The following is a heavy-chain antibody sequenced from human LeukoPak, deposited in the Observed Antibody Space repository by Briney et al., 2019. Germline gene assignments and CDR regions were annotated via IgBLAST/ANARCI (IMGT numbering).Heavy chain of an antibody. J-gene: IGHJ4*02. Sequence: SETLSLTCTVSGGSISSSSYYWGWIRQPPGKGLEWIGSIYYSGSTYYNPSLKSRVTISVDTSKNQFSLKLSSVTAADTAVYYCAREGEQWLVQGWGQGTLVTVSS. CDR1: GGSISSSSYY. D-gene: IGHD6-19*01. V-gene: IGHV4-39*07. CDR2: IYYSGST. CDR3: AREGEQWLVQG.